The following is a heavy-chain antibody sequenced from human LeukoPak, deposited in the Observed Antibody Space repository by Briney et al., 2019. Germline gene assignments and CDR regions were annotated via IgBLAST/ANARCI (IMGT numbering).Heavy chain of an antibody. J-gene: IGHJ4*02. CDR1: GFTFDDYA. V-gene: IGHV3-9*01. Sequence: PGGSLRLSCPASGFTFDDYAMHWVRQAPGKGLEWVSGISWNSGSIDYADSVKGRFTISRDNAKNSLYLQMNSLRAEDTALYYCAKDMGGGIAVAGTDYWGQGTLVTVSS. CDR3: AKDMGGGIAVAGTDY. CDR2: ISWNSGSI. D-gene: IGHD6-19*01.